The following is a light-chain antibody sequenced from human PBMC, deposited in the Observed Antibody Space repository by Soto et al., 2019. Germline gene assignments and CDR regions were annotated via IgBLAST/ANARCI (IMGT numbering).Light chain of an antibody. J-gene: IGLJ2*01. CDR1: SSDVGGYKY. V-gene: IGLV2-14*01. Sequence: QSALTQPASVSGSHGQSITISCTGTSSDVGGYKYVSWYQQHPGKAPKLMIYEVSNRPSGVSHRFSGSKSGNTASLTISGLQAEDEADYYCSSYTSSTTVVFGGGTKLTVL. CDR3: SSYTSSTTVV. CDR2: EVS.